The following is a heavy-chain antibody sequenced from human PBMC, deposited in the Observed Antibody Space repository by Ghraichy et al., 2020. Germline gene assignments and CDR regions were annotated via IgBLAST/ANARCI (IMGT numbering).Heavy chain of an antibody. CDR2: IYIGGTT. CDR1: GGSISNYY. J-gene: IGHJ4*02. D-gene: IGHD4-17*01. Sequence: SETLSLTCTVSGGSISNYYWSWIRQPAGKGLEWIGRIYIGGTTNYNPSLKSRVIMSTDTSKNQLSLHLSSVTAADTAMYYCARDSGNGDYVTYWGQGTLVTVSS. V-gene: IGHV4-4*07. CDR3: ARDSGNGDYVTY.